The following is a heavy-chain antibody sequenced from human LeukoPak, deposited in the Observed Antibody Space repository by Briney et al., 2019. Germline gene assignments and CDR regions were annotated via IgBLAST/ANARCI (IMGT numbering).Heavy chain of an antibody. CDR1: GFTFSSFA. D-gene: IGHD3-3*01. CDR3: AKGRRFLEWLLLDS. J-gene: IGHJ4*02. V-gene: IGHV3-23*01. CDR2: ISVFGRNT. Sequence: AESLTLSCAASGFTFSSFAKSWVRQPQKQGREWDSTISVFGRNTYNEDSVKGRFTISRDSSKNTLYLHLKSVRAEDTAVYYCAKGRRFLEWLLLDSGGQGILVTATS.